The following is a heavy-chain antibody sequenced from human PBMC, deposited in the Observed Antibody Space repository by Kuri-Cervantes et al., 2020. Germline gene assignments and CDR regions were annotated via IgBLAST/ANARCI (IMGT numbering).Heavy chain of an antibody. V-gene: IGHV4-38-2*01. D-gene: IGHD4-11*01. Sequence: GSLRLSCAASGYSISSGYYWGWFRQPPGKGLEWIGSIYHRGRTYYNPSPNNRVTILVDRSKNHFSLKLSSVTAADSAVYYCARSHDYSNWGNFDHWGQGTLVTVSS. J-gene: IGHJ4*02. CDR1: GYSISSGYY. CDR2: IYHRGRT. CDR3: ARSHDYSNWGNFDH.